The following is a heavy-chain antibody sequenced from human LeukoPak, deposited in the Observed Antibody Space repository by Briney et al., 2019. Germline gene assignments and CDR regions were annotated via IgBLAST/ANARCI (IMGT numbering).Heavy chain of an antibody. D-gene: IGHD6-13*01. J-gene: IGHJ4*02. CDR2: FVPSANST. CDR3: AKRESSSSWYNYFDY. Sequence: GGSLRLSCEAPGFTLSNYAMSWVRKAPGKGLEWVSAFVPSANSTYSADSVKGRFATSKDNSKHPVYLQMDSLRAEDTALYYCAKRESSSSWYNYFDYGGQGTLVTVSS. CDR1: GFTLSNYA. V-gene: IGHV3-23*01.